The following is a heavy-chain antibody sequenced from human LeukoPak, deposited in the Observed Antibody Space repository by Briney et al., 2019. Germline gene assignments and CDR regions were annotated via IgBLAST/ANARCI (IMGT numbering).Heavy chain of an antibody. D-gene: IGHD4-17*01. J-gene: IGHJ4*02. CDR2: ISSSSSYI. CDR3: ARVLYNTVTTSHEFDY. V-gene: IGHV3-21*01. Sequence: PGGSLRLSCAASGFTFSSYSMNWVRQAPGKGLEWVSSISSSSSYIYYADSVKGRFAISRDNAKNSLYLQMNSLRAEDTAAYYCARVLYNTVTTSHEFDYWGQGTLVTVSS. CDR1: GFTFSSYS.